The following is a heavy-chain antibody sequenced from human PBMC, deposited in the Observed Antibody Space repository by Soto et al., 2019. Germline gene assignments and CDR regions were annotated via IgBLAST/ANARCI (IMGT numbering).Heavy chain of an antibody. CDR2: VSGSGGTT. J-gene: IGHJ4*02. D-gene: IGHD3-22*01. CDR1: GLTFSSTA. Sequence: GGSLRLSCAASGLTFSSTAMSWVRQAPGKGLEWVSGVSGSGGTTYYADSVKGRFTNFRDNSKNTLFLQMNSLRAEDTAVYFCARCGSNYNDGSGYLGVSNFDYWGQGTLVTVSS. CDR3: ARCGSNYNDGSGYLGVSNFDY. V-gene: IGHV3-23*01.